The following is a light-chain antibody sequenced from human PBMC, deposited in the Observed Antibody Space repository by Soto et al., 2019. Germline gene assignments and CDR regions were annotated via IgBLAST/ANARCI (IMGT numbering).Light chain of an antibody. CDR2: EAS. Sequence: EIVLTQSPATLSLSPGERATLSCRASQSVSSYLAWYQQKPGQAPRLLIYEASNRATGVPARFSGSGSGTDFTRTISSLESEDFAVYYCQQRDNWPPYTFGQGTKLEIK. CDR1: QSVSSY. V-gene: IGKV3-11*01. J-gene: IGKJ2*01. CDR3: QQRDNWPPYT.